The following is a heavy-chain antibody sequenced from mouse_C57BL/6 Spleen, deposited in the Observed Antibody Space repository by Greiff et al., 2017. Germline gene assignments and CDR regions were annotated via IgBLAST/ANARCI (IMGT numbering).Heavy chain of an antibody. CDR1: GYAFSSYW. J-gene: IGHJ2*01. CDR3: ARGIYYGNYGYFDY. V-gene: IGHV1-80*01. Sequence: QVQLQQSGAELVKPGASVKISCKASGYAFSSYWMNWVKQRPGTGLEWIGQIYPGDGDTNYNGKFKGKATLTADKSSSTAYMQLSSLTSEDSAVYFCARGIYYGNYGYFDYWGQGTTLTVSS. CDR2: IYPGDGDT. D-gene: IGHD2-1*01.